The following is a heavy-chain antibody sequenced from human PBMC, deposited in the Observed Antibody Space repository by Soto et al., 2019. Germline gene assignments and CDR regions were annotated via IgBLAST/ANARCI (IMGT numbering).Heavy chain of an antibody. V-gene: IGHV4-31*03. D-gene: IGHD3-3*01. Sequence: SETLSLTCTVSGGSISSCGYYWSWIRHHPGKGLDWIGYIYYSGSTYYNPSLKSRVTISVDTSKNQFSLKLSSVTASDTALYYCASSITIFGVVISPYYYGMDVWGQGTTVTVSS. CDR1: GGSISSCGYY. CDR2: IYYSGST. CDR3: ASSITIFGVVISPYYYGMDV. J-gene: IGHJ6*02.